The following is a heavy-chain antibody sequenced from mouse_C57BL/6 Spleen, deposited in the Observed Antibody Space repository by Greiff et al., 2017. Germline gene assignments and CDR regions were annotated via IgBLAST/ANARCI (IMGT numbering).Heavy chain of an antibody. V-gene: IGHV1-69*01. CDR3: ARSALTNPWFAY. CDR1: GYTFTSYW. Sequence: QVQLQQPGAELVMPGASVKLSCKASGYTFTSYWMHWVKQRPGQGLEWIGEIDPSDSYTNYNQKFKGKSTLTVDKSSSTAYMQLSSLTSEDSAVYYCARSALTNPWFAYWGQGTLVTVSA. CDR2: IDPSDSYT. D-gene: IGHD1-3*01. J-gene: IGHJ3*01.